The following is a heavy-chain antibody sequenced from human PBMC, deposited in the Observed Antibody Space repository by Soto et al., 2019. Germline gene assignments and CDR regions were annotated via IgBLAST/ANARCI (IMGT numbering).Heavy chain of an antibody. J-gene: IGHJ6*04. CDR2: IYYSGST. CDR3: ARDTRRTVTTGHYYHSGMDV. CDR1: GGSISSYY. D-gene: IGHD4-17*01. V-gene: IGHV4-59*01. Sequence: SETLSLTCTVSGGSISSYYWSWIRQPPGKGLEWIGYIYYSGSTNYNPSLKSRVTISVDTSKNQFSLKLTSVTAADTAVYYCARDTRRTVTTGHYYHSGMDVWGKGTTVTVSS.